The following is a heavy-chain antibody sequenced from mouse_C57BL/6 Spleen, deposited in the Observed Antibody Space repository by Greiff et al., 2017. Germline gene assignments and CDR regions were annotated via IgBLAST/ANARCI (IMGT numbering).Heavy chain of an antibody. CDR3: ARNDYSNYVVFAY. CDR1: GYTFTSYW. D-gene: IGHD2-5*01. J-gene: IGHJ3*01. V-gene: IGHV1-50*01. CDR2: IDPSASYT. Sequence: QVQLQQPGAELVKPGASVKLSCKASGYTFTSYWMQWVKQRPGQGLEWIGEIDPSASYTNYNQKFKGKATLTVDTSSSTAYMQLSSLTSEDSAVYYCARNDYSNYVVFAYWGQGTLVTVSA.